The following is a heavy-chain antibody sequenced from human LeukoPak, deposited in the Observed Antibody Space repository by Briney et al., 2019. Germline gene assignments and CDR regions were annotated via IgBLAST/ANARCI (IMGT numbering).Heavy chain of an antibody. Sequence: GGSLRLSCAASGFTFDDYGMSWVRHAPGKGLEWVSGINWNGGSTGYAGSVKGRFTISRDNAKNSLYLQMNSLRAEDTALYYCARGGGDVDTAIPPYFDYWGQGTLVTVSS. V-gene: IGHV3-20*04. CDR1: GFTFDDYG. D-gene: IGHD5-18*01. CDR2: INWNGGST. CDR3: ARGGGDVDTAIPPYFDY. J-gene: IGHJ4*02.